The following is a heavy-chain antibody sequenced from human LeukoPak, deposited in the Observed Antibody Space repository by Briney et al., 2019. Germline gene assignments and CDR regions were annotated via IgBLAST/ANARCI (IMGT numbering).Heavy chain of an antibody. CDR2: ISSSSRII. CDR1: GFTFSSYS. D-gene: IGHD2-15*01. J-gene: IGHJ4*02. CDR3: ASWVVAATDY. Sequence: GGSLRLSCAASGFTFSSYSMNWVRQAPGKGLEWVSYISSSSRIIYYADSVKGRFTISRDNAKNSLYLQMNSLRAEDTAVYYCASWVVAATDYWGQGTLVTVSS. V-gene: IGHV3-48*04.